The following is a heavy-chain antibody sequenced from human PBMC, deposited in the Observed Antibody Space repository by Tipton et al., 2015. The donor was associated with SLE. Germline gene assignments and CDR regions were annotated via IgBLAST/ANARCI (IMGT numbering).Heavy chain of an antibody. J-gene: IGHJ3*02. Sequence: TLSLTCAVYGGSFSGYYWSWIRQPPGKGLEWIGEINHSGSTNYNPSLKSRVTISVDTSKNQFSLKLSSVTAADTAVYYCARGEQWLVFAFDIWGQGTMVTVSS. CDR2: INHSGST. V-gene: IGHV4-34*01. CDR3: ARGEQWLVFAFDI. D-gene: IGHD6-19*01. CDR1: GGSFSGYY.